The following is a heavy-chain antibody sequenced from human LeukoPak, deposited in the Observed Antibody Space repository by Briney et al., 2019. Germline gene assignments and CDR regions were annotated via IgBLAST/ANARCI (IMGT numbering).Heavy chain of an antibody. CDR3: ARGGDSSGYYFDFDY. V-gene: IGHV4-34*01. CDR1: GGSFSGYY. Sequence: PSETLSLTCAVYGGSFSGYYWSWIRQPPGKGLEWIGEINHSGSTNYNPSLKSRVTISVDTSKNQFPLKLSSVTAADTAVYYCARGGDSSGYYFDFDYWGQATLVTVSS. J-gene: IGHJ4*02. CDR2: INHSGST. D-gene: IGHD3-22*01.